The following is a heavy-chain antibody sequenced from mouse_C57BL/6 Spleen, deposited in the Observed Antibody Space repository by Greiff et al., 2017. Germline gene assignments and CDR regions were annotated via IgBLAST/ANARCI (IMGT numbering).Heavy chain of an antibody. V-gene: IGHV5-17*01. CDR3: ARRDYGSSPAWFAY. J-gene: IGHJ3*01. CDR2: ISSGSSTI. D-gene: IGHD1-1*01. Sequence: EVKLVESGGGLVKPGGSLKLSCAASGFTFSDYGMHWVRQAPEKGLEWVAYISSGSSTIYYADTVKGRFTISRDNAKNTLFLQMTSLRPEDTAMYYCARRDYGSSPAWFAYWGQGTLVTVSA. CDR1: GFTFSDYG.